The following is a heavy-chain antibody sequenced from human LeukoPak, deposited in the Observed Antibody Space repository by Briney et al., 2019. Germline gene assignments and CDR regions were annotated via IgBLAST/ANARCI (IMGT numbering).Heavy chain of an antibody. J-gene: IGHJ5*02. CDR1: GYTFTSYD. Sequence: GASVKVSCKASGYTFTSYDFNWVRQATGQGLEWMGWMNPNSGNTGYAQKFQGRVTMTRNTSISTAYMELGSLRSEDTAVYYCARGKPIAVAGTRWFDPWGQGTLVTVSS. CDR2: MNPNSGNT. V-gene: IGHV1-8*01. D-gene: IGHD6-19*01. CDR3: ARGKPIAVAGTRWFDP.